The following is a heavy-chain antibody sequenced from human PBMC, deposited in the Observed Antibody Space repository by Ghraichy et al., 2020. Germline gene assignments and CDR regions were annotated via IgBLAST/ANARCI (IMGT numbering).Heavy chain of an antibody. CDR1: GFTFSSYA. Sequence: GGSLRLSCAASGFTFSSYAMSWVRQAPGKGLEWVSTISGSGVSTYYADSVKSRFTISRDNSKNTLYLQMNSLRAEDTAVYYCAKDGSGWSFDYWGQGTLVTVSS. CDR3: AKDGSGWSFDY. J-gene: IGHJ4*02. D-gene: IGHD6-19*01. V-gene: IGHV3-23*01. CDR2: ISGSGVST.